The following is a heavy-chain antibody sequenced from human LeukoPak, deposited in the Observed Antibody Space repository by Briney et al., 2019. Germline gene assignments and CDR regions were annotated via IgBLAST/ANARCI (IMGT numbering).Heavy chain of an antibody. V-gene: IGHV1-2*02. CDR2: INPTSGGT. J-gene: IGHJ4*02. Sequence: ASVKVSCKASGYTFIGYYLHWVRQAPGQGLEWMGWINPTSGGTNYAQKFQDRVTMTRDTSINTAYMELSRLTSDDTAVYYCARLVGLSTTASYWGQGTLVIV. CDR1: GYTFIGYY. D-gene: IGHD5/OR15-5a*01. CDR3: ARLVGLSTTASY.